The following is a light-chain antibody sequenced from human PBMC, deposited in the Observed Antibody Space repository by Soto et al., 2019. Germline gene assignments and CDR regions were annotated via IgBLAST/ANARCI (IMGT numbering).Light chain of an antibody. CDR1: SSNIGAHYD. V-gene: IGLV1-40*01. J-gene: IGLJ3*02. CDR2: GNS. Sequence: QSVLTQPPSVSGAPGQRVTISCTGSSSNIGAHYDVHWYQQLPGTAPKLLIYGNSNRPSGVPDRFSGSKSGTSASLAITGLQAEDEADYYCQSYDSSRSWVFGGGTKLTVL. CDR3: QSYDSSRSWV.